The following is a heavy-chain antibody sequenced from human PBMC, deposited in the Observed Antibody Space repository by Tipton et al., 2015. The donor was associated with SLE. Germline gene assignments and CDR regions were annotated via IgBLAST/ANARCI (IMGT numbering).Heavy chain of an antibody. CDR1: GYTFTDYY. CDR2: INPYNGVK. V-gene: IGHV1-2*02. J-gene: IGHJ4*02. Sequence: QLVQSGAEMKKPGASVKVSCKTSGYTFTDYYIHWVRQAPGQGLEWMGWINPYNGVKNYAQTFQGRVTMTRDSSLSTAYMELSRLTSDDTAVYYCARKQPPDYWGQGALVTVSS. CDR3: ARKQPPDY. D-gene: IGHD5-18*01.